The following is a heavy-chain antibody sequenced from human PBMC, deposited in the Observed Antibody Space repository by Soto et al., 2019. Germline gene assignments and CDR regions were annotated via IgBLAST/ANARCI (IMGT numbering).Heavy chain of an antibody. CDR1: GYTFTSYD. Sequence: QVQLVQSGAEVKKPGASVKVSCKASGYTFTSYDINWERQAPGQGLEWMGWISSYNDNANYVQKLQGRVTMTTDTSTSTAYMELRSLRSDDTAVYYCARRGLSSYYHGMDVWGQGTTVTVSS. D-gene: IGHD3-10*01. J-gene: IGHJ6*02. V-gene: IGHV1-18*01. CDR2: ISSYNDNA. CDR3: ARRGLSSYYHGMDV.